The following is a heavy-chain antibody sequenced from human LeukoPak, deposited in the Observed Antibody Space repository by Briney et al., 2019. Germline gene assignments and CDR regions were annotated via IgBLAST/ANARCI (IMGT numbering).Heavy chain of an antibody. D-gene: IGHD3-9*01. CDR2: ISYDGSNK. Sequence: PGRSLRLSCAASGFTFSSYAMHWVRQAPGKGLEWVAVISYDGSNKYYADSVKGRFTISRDNSKNTLYLQMNSLRAGDTAVYYCARERLRYFDWLAQDAFDIWGQGTMVTVSS. CDR1: GFTFSSYA. V-gene: IGHV3-30-3*01. J-gene: IGHJ3*02. CDR3: ARERLRYFDWLAQDAFDI.